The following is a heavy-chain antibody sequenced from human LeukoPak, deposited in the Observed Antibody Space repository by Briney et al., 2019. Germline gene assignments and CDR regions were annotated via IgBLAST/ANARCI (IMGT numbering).Heavy chain of an antibody. V-gene: IGHV4-38-2*02. CDR3: ARVPNYYYYYMDV. J-gene: IGHJ6*03. Sequence: KASETLSLTCTVSGYSISSGYYWGWIRQPPGKGLEWIGSIYHSGSTYYNPSLKSRVTISVDTSKNQFSLKLSSVTAADTAVYYCARVPNYYYYYMDVWGKGTTVTVSS. CDR2: IYHSGST. CDR1: GYSISSGYY.